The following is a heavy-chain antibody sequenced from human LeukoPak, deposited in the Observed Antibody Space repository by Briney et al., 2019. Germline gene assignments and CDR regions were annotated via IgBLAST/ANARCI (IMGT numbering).Heavy chain of an antibody. CDR3: ARDRSKYYYDSSGPGLFDY. V-gene: IGHV4-61*02. CDR2: IYTSGST. J-gene: IGHJ4*02. Sequence: SETLSLTCTVSGGSISSGSYYWSWIRQPAGKGLEWIGRIYTSGSTNYNPSLKSRVTISVDTSKNQFSLKLSSVTAADTAVYYCARDRSKYYYDSSGPGLFDYWGRGTLVTVSS. CDR1: GGSISSGSYY. D-gene: IGHD3-22*01.